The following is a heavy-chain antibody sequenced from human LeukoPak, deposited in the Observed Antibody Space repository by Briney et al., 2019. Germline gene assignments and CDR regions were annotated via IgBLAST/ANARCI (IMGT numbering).Heavy chain of an antibody. Sequence: ASVKVSCKASGYTFTGYYMHWVRQAPGQGLDWMGRINPNSGGTNYAQKFQGRVTMTRDTSISTAYMELSRLRSDDTAVYYCAAAGYSSSWALAAFDIWGQGTMVTVSS. CDR3: AAAGYSSSWALAAFDI. J-gene: IGHJ3*02. CDR2: INPNSGGT. CDR1: GYTFTGYY. V-gene: IGHV1-2*06. D-gene: IGHD6-13*01.